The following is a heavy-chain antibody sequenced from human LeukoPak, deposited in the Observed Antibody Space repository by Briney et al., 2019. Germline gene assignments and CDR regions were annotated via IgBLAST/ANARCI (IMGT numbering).Heavy chain of an antibody. J-gene: IGHJ4*02. CDR1: GGTFSSYA. CDR3: ARDTRARGFCSGGSCSSFDY. Sequence: GSSVKVSCKASGGTFSSYAISWVRQAPGQGLEWMGRIIPIFGIANYAQKFQGRVTITADKSTSTAYMELSSLRSEDTAMYYCARDTRARGFCSGGSCSSFDYWGQGTLVTVSS. V-gene: IGHV1-69*04. CDR2: IIPIFGIA. D-gene: IGHD2-15*01.